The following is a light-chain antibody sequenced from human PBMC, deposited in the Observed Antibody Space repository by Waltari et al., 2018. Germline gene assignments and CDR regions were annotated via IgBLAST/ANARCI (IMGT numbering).Light chain of an antibody. J-gene: IGKJ2*03. V-gene: IGKV3-15*01. CDR2: RAS. CDR3: QHYNNWPPYS. CDR1: QSVSSN. Sequence: EIVMTQSPATLSVSPGERATLSCRASQSVSSNLAWYQQKPGQAPRLLIYRASTRATGVPARFSGSGSGTEFTLTISSLQSEDFAVYFCQHYNNWPPYSFGQGTKLEIK.